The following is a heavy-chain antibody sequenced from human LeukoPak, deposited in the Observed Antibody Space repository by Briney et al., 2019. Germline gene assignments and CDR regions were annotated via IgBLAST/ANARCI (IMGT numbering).Heavy chain of an antibody. J-gene: IGHJ4*02. Sequence: GGSLRLSCAASGFTFSSYWMHWVRQAPGKGLVWVSRISSDGSSTNYADSVKGRFTISRDNAKNTLYLQMNSLRAEDTAVYYCGRGGKVEQLVLSRWGQGSLVTASS. CDR1: GFTFSSYW. CDR3: GRGGKVEQLVLSR. CDR2: ISSDGSST. D-gene: IGHD6-13*01. V-gene: IGHV3-74*01.